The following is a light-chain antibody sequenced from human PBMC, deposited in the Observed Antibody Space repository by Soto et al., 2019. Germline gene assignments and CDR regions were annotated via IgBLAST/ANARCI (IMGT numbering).Light chain of an antibody. CDR1: SSDVGGYNY. V-gene: IGLV2-14*03. CDR2: DVT. CDR3: SSYTSSNTVL. Sequence: QSVLTQPASVSGSPGQSITISCTGTSSDVGGYNYVSWYQHHPGKAPKLMIYDVTDRPSGISFRFSGYKSGNTASLTISRLQAEDEADYYCSSYTSSNTVLFGAGTKVTVL. J-gene: IGLJ2*01.